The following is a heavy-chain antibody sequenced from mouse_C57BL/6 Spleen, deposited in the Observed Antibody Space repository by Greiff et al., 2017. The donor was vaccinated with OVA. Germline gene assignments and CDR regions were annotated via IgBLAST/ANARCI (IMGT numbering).Heavy chain of an antibody. CDR3: ARGRDWFAD. V-gene: IGHV5-17*01. J-gene: IGHJ3*01. Sequence: EVMLVESGGGLVKPGGPLKLSCAASGFTFSDYGMHWVRQAPEKGLEWVAYISSGSSTIYYADTVKGRFTISRDKAKNTLFLQMTSLRSEDTAMYYCARGRDWFADWGQGTLVTVSA. CDR1: GFTFSDYG. CDR2: ISSGSSTI.